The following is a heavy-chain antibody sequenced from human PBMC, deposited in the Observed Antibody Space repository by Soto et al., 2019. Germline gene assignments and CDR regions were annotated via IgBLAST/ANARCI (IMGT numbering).Heavy chain of an antibody. Sequence: SETLSLTCAVSGYSISSGYYWGWIRQPPGKGLEWIGSIYHSGSTYYNPSLKSRVTISVDTSKNQFSLKLSSVTAADTAVYYCARATRITMTYDYWGQGTLVTVSS. D-gene: IGHD3-22*01. CDR2: IYHSGST. J-gene: IGHJ4*02. CDR3: ARATRITMTYDY. CDR1: GYSISSGYY. V-gene: IGHV4-38-2*01.